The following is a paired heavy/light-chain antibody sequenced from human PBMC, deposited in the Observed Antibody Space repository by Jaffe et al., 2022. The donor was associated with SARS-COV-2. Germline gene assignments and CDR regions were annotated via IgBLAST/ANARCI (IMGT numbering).Light chain of an antibody. V-gene: IGKV3-20*01. CDR2: YAT. CDR3: QQYGSSPVP. CDR1: QSVASSY. J-gene: IGKJ4*01. Sequence: IVLTQFPGTLSLSPGERATLSCRASQSVASSYLAWYQQKPGQAPRLLIYYATSRATGIPDRFSGSGSGTDFTLTISRLEPEDFAMYYCQQYGSSPVPFGGGTKVEIK.
Heavy chain of an antibody. CDR2: ISWNGGSI. CDR1: GFTFDDYA. V-gene: IGHV3-9*01. Sequence: EVQLVESGGGLVQPGRSLRLSCAASGFTFDDYAMHWVRQAPGKGLEWVAGISWNGGSIGYADSVKGRFTISRDNAKNSVYLQMNSLRAEDTALYYCAKDRGGGSSGWTPFHYWGQGTLVTVSS. J-gene: IGHJ4*02. CDR3: AKDRGGGSSGWTPFHY. D-gene: IGHD6-19*01.